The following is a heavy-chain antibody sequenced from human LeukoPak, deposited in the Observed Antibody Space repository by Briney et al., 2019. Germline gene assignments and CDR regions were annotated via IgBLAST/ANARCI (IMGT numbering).Heavy chain of an antibody. CDR1: GFTFSSYS. J-gene: IGHJ4*02. CDR2: ISGSSSSTI. CDR3: ARGRFTFGGVFDY. V-gene: IGHV3-48*01. D-gene: IGHD3-16*01. Sequence: GGSLRLSCAASGFTFSSYSMNWVRQAPGKGLEWVSYISGSSSSTIYYADSVKGRFTISRDNAKNSLYLQMNSLRAEDTAVYYCARGRFTFGGVFDYWGQGTLVTVSS.